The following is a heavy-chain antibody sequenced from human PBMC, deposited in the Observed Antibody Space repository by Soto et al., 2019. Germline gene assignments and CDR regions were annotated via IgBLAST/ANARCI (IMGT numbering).Heavy chain of an antibody. D-gene: IGHD6-25*01. CDR1: IYSFTSFA. V-gene: IGHV1-18*01. CDR3: ARESSGWTTYFDF. Sequence: QIQLVQSGAEVKKPGASVKVSCKASIYSFTSFAINWVRQAPGQGLEWMGWISPYNDNTNYAQKFQGRVTMTPDTSTTTAYMELRSLTSDDTAVYYCARESSGWTTYFDFWGQGTLVTVSS. J-gene: IGHJ4*02. CDR2: ISPYNDNT.